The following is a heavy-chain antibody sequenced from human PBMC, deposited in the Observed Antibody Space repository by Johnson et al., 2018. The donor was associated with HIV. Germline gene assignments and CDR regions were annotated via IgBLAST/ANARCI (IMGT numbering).Heavy chain of an antibody. Sequence: VQLVESGGGLVQPGGSLRLSCADSGFTFSTYAMHWVRQAPGKGLEYVSGVSSNGGKTYYANSVKGRFTISRDNSKNTLYLQMGSLRAEDMAVYYCARRFYDSSGAGFDIWGQGTMVTVSS. CDR3: ARRFYDSSGAGFDI. D-gene: IGHD3-22*01. J-gene: IGHJ3*02. V-gene: IGHV3-64*01. CDR2: VSSNGGKT. CDR1: GFTFSTYA.